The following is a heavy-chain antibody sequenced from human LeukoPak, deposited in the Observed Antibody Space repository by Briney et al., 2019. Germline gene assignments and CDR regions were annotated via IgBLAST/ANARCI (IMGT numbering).Heavy chain of an antibody. V-gene: IGHV4-38-2*02. D-gene: IGHD3-22*01. CDR1: GYSISNGYY. Sequence: SETLSLTCIVSGYSISNGYYWVWIRQTPGKGLEWIASVSHRGTTYYNPSLKSRVSVSIDTSKNQFSLKVDSVTAADTAVYFCARGGSSTMIAGTDWGQGTLLAVSS. CDR2: VSHRGTT. J-gene: IGHJ4*02. CDR3: ARGGSSTMIAGTD.